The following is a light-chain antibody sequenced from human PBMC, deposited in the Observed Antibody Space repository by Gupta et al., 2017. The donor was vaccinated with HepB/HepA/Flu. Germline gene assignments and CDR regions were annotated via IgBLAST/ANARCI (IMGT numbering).Light chain of an antibody. CDR2: DAS. CDR1: QSVSSSY. Sequence: EIVLTQSPATLSLSPGERATLSCGASQSVSSSYLAWYQQKPGRAPRLLIYDASSRATGMPDRFSGSGSGTDFTLTISRLEPEDFAVYYCQQDGSSPSTFGQGTKVEIK. J-gene: IGKJ1*01. V-gene: IGKV3D-20*01. CDR3: QQDGSSPST.